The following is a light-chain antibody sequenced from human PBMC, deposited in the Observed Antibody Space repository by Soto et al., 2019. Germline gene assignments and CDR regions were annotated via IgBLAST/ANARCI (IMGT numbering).Light chain of an antibody. CDR1: SSDVGGSNY. J-gene: IGLJ2*01. Sequence: QSALTQPPSASGSPGQSVTISCTGTSSDVGGSNYVSWYQQYPGKAPKLMIYEVNKRPSGVPDRFSGSKSGNTASLTVSGLQAEDGADYYCSSYAGNTYFVRFGGGTKVTVL. CDR2: EVN. CDR3: SSYAGNTYFVR. V-gene: IGLV2-8*01.